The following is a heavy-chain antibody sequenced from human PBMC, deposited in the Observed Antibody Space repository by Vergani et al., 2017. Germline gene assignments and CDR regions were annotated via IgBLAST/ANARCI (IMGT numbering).Heavy chain of an antibody. CDR2: IYYSGST. J-gene: IGHJ4*02. CDR3: ARHISVVRPSSMTAFDY. CDR1: GGSISSSSYY. Sequence: QLQLQESGPGLVKPSETLSLTCTVSGGSISSSSYYWGWIRQPPGKGLEWIGSIYYSGSTYYNPSLKSRVTISVDTSKKQISLHLTSVTAADTAVYYCARHISVVRPSSMTAFDYWGQGTLVTVSS. V-gene: IGHV4-39*01. D-gene: IGHD2-21*01.